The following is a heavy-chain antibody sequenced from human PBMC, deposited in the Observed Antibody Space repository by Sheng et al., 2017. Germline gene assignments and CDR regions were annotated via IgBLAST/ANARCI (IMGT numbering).Heavy chain of an antibody. J-gene: IGHJ4*02. Sequence: QVQLVESGGGVVQPGRSLRLSCAASGFTFSSYGMHWVRQAPGKGLEWVAVIWYDGSNKYYADSVKGRFTISRDNSKNTLYLQMNSLRAEDTAVYYCARVGIAVAGNIHLGIDYWGQGTLVTVSS. CDR2: IWYDGSNK. V-gene: IGHV3-33*01. CDR1: GFTFSSYG. D-gene: IGHD6-19*01. CDR3: ARVGIAVAGNIHLGIDY.